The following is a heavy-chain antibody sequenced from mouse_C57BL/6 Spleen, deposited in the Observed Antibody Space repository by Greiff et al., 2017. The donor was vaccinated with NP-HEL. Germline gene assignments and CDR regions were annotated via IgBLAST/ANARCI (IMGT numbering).Heavy chain of an antibody. D-gene: IGHD1-1*01. V-gene: IGHV1-47*01. Sequence: QVQLQQSGAELVKPGVSVKMSCKASGYTFTTYPIEWMKQNHGKSLEWIGNFHPYNDDPSSNEKFKGKATLTVEKSSSTVYLELSRLTSDDSAVYYCARSNYYGSSYYFDYWGQGTTLTVSS. J-gene: IGHJ2*01. CDR3: ARSNYYGSSYYFDY. CDR2: FHPYNDDP. CDR1: GYTFTTYP.